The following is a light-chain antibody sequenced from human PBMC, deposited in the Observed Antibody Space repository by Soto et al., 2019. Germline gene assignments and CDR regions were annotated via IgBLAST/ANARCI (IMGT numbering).Light chain of an antibody. CDR3: QQYENLPT. CDR1: QDINNY. V-gene: IGKV1-33*01. CDR2: DAC. J-gene: IGKJ5*01. Sequence: DIQMTQSPSSLSASVGDRVTITCQASQDINNYLNWYQQKPGRGPKLLIYDACNLEAGVLSRFRGSGSGADFTFTISRLQPEDIATYYCQQYENLPTFGQGTRLEIK.